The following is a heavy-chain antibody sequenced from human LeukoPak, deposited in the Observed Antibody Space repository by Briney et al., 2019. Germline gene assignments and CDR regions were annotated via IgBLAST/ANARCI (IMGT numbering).Heavy chain of an antibody. CDR2: IYTSGST. V-gene: IGHV4-4*07. J-gene: IGHJ6*03. CDR1: GASISSYY. Sequence: PSETLSLTCTVSGASISSYYWSWFRQPAGKGLEWIGRIYTSGSTNYNPSLKSRVTISVDTSKNQFSLKLSSVTAADTAVYYCARGPYSSSWYVPSYYYYYMDVWGKGTTVTVSS. D-gene: IGHD6-13*01. CDR3: ARGPYSSSWYVPSYYYYYMDV.